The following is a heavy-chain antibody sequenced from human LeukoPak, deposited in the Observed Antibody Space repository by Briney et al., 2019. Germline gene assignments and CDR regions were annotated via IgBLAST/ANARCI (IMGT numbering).Heavy chain of an antibody. CDR2: IYYSGST. J-gene: IGHJ3*02. V-gene: IGHV4-59*01. Sequence: SETLSLTCTVSGGSISSYYWTWIRQPPGRGLEWIGYIYYSGSTNYNPSLKSRVTISIDTSKNQFSLKLSSVTAADTAVYYCARDRSRDGYKGDRFDIWGQGTMVTVSS. CDR1: GGSISSYY. CDR3: ARDRSRDGYKGDRFDI. D-gene: IGHD5-24*01.